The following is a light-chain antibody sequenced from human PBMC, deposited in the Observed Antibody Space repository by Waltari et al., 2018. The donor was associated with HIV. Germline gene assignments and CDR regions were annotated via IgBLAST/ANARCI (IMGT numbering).Light chain of an antibody. J-gene: IGLJ2*01. CDR2: EDI. Sequence: SYELTQPPSVSVAPGQPATITCSGHTLGDKYVSWFQQKPGQSPVLVIFEDIRRSPGIPGRCAVSNSGNTVTRTISEAQPMDEADYYWKAWDNSLGVFGGGTKLTVL. V-gene: IGLV3-1*01. CDR1: TLGDKY. CDR3: KAWDNSLGV.